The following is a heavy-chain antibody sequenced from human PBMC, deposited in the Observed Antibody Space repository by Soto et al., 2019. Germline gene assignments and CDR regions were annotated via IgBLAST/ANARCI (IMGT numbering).Heavy chain of an antibody. Sequence: QVQLVESGGGLVKPGGSLRLSCEASGFTFSDYYMSWIRQAPGKGLEWVSYISSSGSTIYYADSVKGRFTISRDNAKNSLYLQMNSLRDVDTAVYYCARRVSSGYEAYDYCGQGTLVTVSS. CDR3: ARRVSSGYEAYDY. D-gene: IGHD3-22*01. V-gene: IGHV3-11*01. J-gene: IGHJ4*02. CDR2: ISSSGSTI. CDR1: GFTFSDYY.